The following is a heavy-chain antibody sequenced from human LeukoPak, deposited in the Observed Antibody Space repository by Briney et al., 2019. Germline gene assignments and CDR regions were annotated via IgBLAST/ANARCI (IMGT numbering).Heavy chain of an antibody. D-gene: IGHD1-26*01. J-gene: IGHJ1*01. CDR2: VNPNTGGT. Sequence: VASVKVSCKASGYAFTVYYIHWVRQAPGQGLEWMGWVNPNTGGTNSAQKFQGRVTMTRDKSNTTALMELSRLRFNDTAVYYCARGAGYSQSPPEYWGQGTLVTVSS. V-gene: IGHV1-2*02. CDR1: GYAFTVYY. CDR3: ARGAGYSQSPPEY.